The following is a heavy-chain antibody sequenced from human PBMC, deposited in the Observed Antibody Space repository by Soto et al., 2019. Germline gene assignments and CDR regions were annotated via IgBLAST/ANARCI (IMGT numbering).Heavy chain of an antibody. D-gene: IGHD3-10*01. V-gene: IGHV5-10-1*01. CDR2: VDPNDSFA. J-gene: IGHJ4*02. CDR3: ARHQSGSGNSNFGF. Sequence: PGESLKISCQAFEYSFPIYWISWVRQMPGAGLEWMGRVDPNDSFATYSPSFQGHVTISVDKSTNIVYLQWRSLRASDTATYSCARHQSGSGNSNFGFWGQGPPVAVSS. CDR1: EYSFPIYW.